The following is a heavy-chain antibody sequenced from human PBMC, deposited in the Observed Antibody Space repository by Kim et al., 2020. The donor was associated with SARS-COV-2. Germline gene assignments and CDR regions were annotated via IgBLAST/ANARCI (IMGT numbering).Heavy chain of an antibody. J-gene: IGHJ6*02. V-gene: IGHV3-48*02. CDR2: ISSSSSTI. CDR1: GFTFSSYS. Sequence: RGSLRLSCAASGFTFSSYSMNWVRQAPGKGLEWVSYISSSSSTIYYADSVKGRFTISRDNAKNSLYLQMNSLRDEDTAVYYCARDSSGQRKYYYYYYGMDVWGQGTTVTVSS. D-gene: IGHD3-22*01. CDR3: ARDSSGQRKYYYYYYGMDV.